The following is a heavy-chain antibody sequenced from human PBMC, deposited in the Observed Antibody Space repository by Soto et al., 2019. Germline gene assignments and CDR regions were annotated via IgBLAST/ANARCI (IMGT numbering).Heavy chain of an antibody. D-gene: IGHD3-22*01. CDR2: ISGTGGGT. CDR1: GFSFWTYA. CDR3: ARHPPPGYQYDRSGYYGYFQH. V-gene: IGHV3-23*01. Sequence: XVWLRLSCAACGFSFWTYAMSWVRQAPGKGLEWVSVISGTGGGTSYADSVKGRFTISRDNSKNTLYLQMNSLGVEDTAVYYCARHPPPGYQYDRSGYYGYFQHSGHGTPVTVS. J-gene: IGHJ1*01.